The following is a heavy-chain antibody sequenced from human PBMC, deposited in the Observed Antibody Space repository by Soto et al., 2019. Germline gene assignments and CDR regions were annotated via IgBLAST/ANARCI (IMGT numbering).Heavy chain of an antibody. Sequence: ASVKVSCKASGYTFSSNAIHWVRHAPGQELEWMGWINGGNGYAKYSQNFQDRVTLTRGTSASTTYMELSSLRSEDTAIFYCARATYTSGGSPTFAMDVWGQGTTVTVSS. V-gene: IGHV1-3*01. J-gene: IGHJ6*02. CDR1: GYTFSSNA. CDR3: ARATYTSGGSPTFAMDV. D-gene: IGHD3-10*01. CDR2: INGGNGYA.